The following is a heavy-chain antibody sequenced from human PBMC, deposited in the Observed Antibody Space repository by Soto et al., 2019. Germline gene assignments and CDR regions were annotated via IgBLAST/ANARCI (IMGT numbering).Heavy chain of an antibody. CDR3: ARLGGAVGYYYGMDV. J-gene: IGHJ6*02. D-gene: IGHD3-16*01. V-gene: IGHV4-34*01. CDR1: GGCFSGYY. CDR2: INHSGST. Sequence: RSLTCAVYGGCFSGYYWSWIRQPPGKGLEWIGEINHSGSTNYNPSLKSRVTISVDTSKNQFSLKLGSVTAADTAVYYCARLGGAVGYYYGMDVWGQGTTVTVSS.